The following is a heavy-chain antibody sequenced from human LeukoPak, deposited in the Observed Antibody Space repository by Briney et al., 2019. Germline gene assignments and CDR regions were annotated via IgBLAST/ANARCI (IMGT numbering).Heavy chain of an antibody. CDR3: AKYPAVAGSFDFDY. CDR1: GFTFSSYG. CDR2: IRYDGSNK. D-gene: IGHD6-19*01. V-gene: IGHV3-30*02. J-gene: IGHJ4*02. Sequence: GGSLRLSCAASGFTFSSYGMHWVRQAPGKGLERVAFIRYDGSNKYYADSVKGRFTISRDNSKNTLYLQMNSLRAEDTAVYYCAKYPAVAGSFDFDYWGQGTLVTVSS.